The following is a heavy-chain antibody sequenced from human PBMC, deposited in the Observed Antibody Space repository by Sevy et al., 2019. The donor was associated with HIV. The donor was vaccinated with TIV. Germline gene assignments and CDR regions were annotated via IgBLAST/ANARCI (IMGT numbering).Heavy chain of an antibody. Sequence: HINLRRSGPTLVNPTQTLTLTCTFSGFSLSTSGVGVGWIRQPPGKALEWLALIYWNDDKRYSPSLKSRLTITKDTSKNQVVLIMTNMDPVDTATYYCAHTISGPYYYGSGSYSYYYYGMDVWGQGTTVTVSS. J-gene: IGHJ6*02. V-gene: IGHV2-5*01. D-gene: IGHD3-10*01. CDR2: IYWNDDK. CDR3: AHTISGPYYYGSGSYSYYYYGMDV. CDR1: GFSLSTSGVG.